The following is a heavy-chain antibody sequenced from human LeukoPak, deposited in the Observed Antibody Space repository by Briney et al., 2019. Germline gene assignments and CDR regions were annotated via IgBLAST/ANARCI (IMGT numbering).Heavy chain of an antibody. CDR1: GFTFNNAW. V-gene: IGHV3-15*01. J-gene: IGHJ4*02. D-gene: IGHD3-22*01. Sequence: GSLRLSCAASGFTFNNAWMSWVRQAPGKGLEWLGRIKSKTEGGTTDYAAPVKGRFTISRDDSKNTLYLQMNSLKTEDTAVYYCTTDTSLYGYYCENSGDYWGQGTLVTVSS. CDR2: IKSKTEGGTT. CDR3: TTDTSLYGYYCENSGDY.